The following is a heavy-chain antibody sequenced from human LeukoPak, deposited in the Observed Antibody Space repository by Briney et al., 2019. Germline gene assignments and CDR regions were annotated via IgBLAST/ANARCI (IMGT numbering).Heavy chain of an antibody. CDR1: GFTFSSYG. CDR3: ARSLTYYYDSSGYLELDYYFDY. D-gene: IGHD3-22*01. J-gene: IGHJ4*02. V-gene: IGHV3-23*01. CDR2: ISGSGGST. Sequence: GGSLRLSCAASGFTFSSYGMSWVRQAPGKGLEWVSAISGSGGSTYYADSVKGRFTISRDNAKNSLYLQMNSLKTEDTAVYYCARSLTYYYDSSGYLELDYYFDYWGQGTLVTVSS.